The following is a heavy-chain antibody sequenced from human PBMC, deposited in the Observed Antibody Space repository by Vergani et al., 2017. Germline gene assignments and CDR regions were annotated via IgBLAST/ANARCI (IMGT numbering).Heavy chain of an antibody. CDR2: ISARYPST. Sequence: EVQLLQSGGGVIQPGGSVRLSCAASGFTFSACPMTWVRLAPGKGLEWVSAISARYPSTYYADSVKGRFTLSRDNSKNMLYLQMNSLRAEDTAVYYCARLSYDTTPYLQGGYDCWGQGTLVSVSS. CDR3: ARLSYDTTPYLQGGYDC. CDR1: GFTFSACP. D-gene: IGHD3-22*01. V-gene: IGHV3-23*01. J-gene: IGHJ4*02.